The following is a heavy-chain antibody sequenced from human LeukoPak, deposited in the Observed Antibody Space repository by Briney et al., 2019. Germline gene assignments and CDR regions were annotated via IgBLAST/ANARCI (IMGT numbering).Heavy chain of an antibody. CDR1: GFTLRSYD. CDR2: TSGSGGNT. V-gene: IGHV3-23*01. Sequence: GGSLRLSCAASGFTLRSYDMSWVRQAPGKGLEWVAATSGSGGNTYYADSVKGRFTISRDNSKNTLYLQMNSLRAEDMAVYYCAKEYSGYDFDYWGQGTLVTVSS. CDR3: AKEYSGYDFDY. J-gene: IGHJ4*02. D-gene: IGHD5-12*01.